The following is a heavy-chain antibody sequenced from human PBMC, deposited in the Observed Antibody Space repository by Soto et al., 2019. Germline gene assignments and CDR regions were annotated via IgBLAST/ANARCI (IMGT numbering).Heavy chain of an antibody. CDR2: ISAHNGNT. J-gene: IGHJ4*02. V-gene: IGHV1-18*01. CDR1: GYAFTTYG. CDR3: ARGRYGDY. D-gene: IGHD1-1*01. Sequence: QVHLVQSGAEVKKPGASVKVSCQGSGYAFTTYGITWVRQAPGQGLEWMGWISAHNGNTNYAQKLQGRDTATIDTSTSTAYMALRSLKYDDTAVYYCARGRYGDYWGQGALVTVSS.